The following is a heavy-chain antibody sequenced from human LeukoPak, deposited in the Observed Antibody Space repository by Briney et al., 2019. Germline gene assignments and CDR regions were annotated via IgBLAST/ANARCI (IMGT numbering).Heavy chain of an antibody. CDR1: GGSISSGGYY. CDR2: ISDSRGAT. CDR3: AKEAGGGLED. V-gene: IGHV3-23*01. D-gene: IGHD6-13*01. J-gene: IGHJ4*02. Sequence: LSLTCTVSGGSISSGGYYWSWVRQAPGKGLEWVSAISDSRGATYYADSVKGRFTISGDNSKNTLYLQMNSLRAEDTAVYYCAKEAGGGLEDWGQGTLVTVSS.